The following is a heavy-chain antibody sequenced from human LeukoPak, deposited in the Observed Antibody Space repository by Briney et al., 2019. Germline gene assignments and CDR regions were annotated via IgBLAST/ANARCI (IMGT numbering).Heavy chain of an antibody. V-gene: IGHV4-34*01. CDR2: INHSGST. J-gene: IGHJ4*02. CDR3: ARDGRFPPEVLPRYFDY. Sequence: SETLSLACAVYGGSFSGYYWSWIRQPPGKGLEWIGEINHSGSTNYNPSLKSRVTISVDTSKNQFSLKLSSVTAADTAVYYCARDGRFPPEVLPRYFDYWGQGTLVTVSS. D-gene: IGHD1-26*01. CDR1: GGSFSGYY.